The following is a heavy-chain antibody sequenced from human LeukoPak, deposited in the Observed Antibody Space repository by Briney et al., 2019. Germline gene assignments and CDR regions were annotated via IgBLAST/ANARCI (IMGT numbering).Heavy chain of an antibody. D-gene: IGHD3-10*01. CDR1: GGTFSSSA. CDR2: IIPIFGTA. Sequence: SVQVSCKASGGTFSSSAISWVRQAPGQGLEWMGGIIPIFGTANYAQKFQGRVTITADESTSTAYMELSSLRSEDTAVYYCAKIPSSYYYGSGSTRVDYWGQGTLVTVSS. CDR3: AKIPSSYYYGSGSTRVDY. V-gene: IGHV1-69*13. J-gene: IGHJ4*02.